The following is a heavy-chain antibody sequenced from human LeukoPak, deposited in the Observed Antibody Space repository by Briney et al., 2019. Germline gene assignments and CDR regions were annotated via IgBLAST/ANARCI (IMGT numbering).Heavy chain of an antibody. CDR2: ISGSGGGS. J-gene: IGHJ3*02. V-gene: IGHV3-23*01. Sequence: QAGGSLRLSCAASGFRFSDYALSWVRQAPGKGPEWISAISGSGGGSYYADSVKGRFTISRDNSKNTLYLQLNSLRGEDSAVYYCAKPQRDCTSAWCYVRHAFDIWGRGTTVNVSS. D-gene: IGHD2-2*01. CDR3: AKPQRDCTSAWCYVRHAFDI. CDR1: GFRFSDYA.